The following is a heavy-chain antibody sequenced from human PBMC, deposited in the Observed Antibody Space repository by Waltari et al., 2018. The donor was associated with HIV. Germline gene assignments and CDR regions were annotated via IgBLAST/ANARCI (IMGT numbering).Heavy chain of an antibody. CDR3: ARDQNGDNANWFDP. J-gene: IGHJ5*02. Sequence: QVQLQESGPGLVKPSETLSLTCTVSGASISSHYCSWIRQPAGKGLEWIGRIYTSGSTNYNPSLKSRVTMSVDTSKNQFSLKLSSVTAADTAVYYCARDQNGDNANWFDPWGLGTLVTVSS. CDR2: IYTSGST. CDR1: GASISSHY. V-gene: IGHV4-4*07. D-gene: IGHD4-17*01.